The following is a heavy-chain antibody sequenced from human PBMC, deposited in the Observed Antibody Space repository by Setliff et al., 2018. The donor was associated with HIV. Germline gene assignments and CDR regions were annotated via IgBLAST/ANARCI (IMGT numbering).Heavy chain of an antibody. J-gene: IGHJ4*02. Sequence: ASVKVSCKASGGTFSSYAFSWVRQAPGQGLEWMGGIIPILGIANYAQRFQGRVTITADESTSTAYMELSSLRSDATAVYYCAKDFNLGLSRYFDHWGQGTLVTVSS. D-gene: IGHD2-21*01. CDR1: GGTFSSYA. CDR2: IIPILGIA. V-gene: IGHV1-69*10. CDR3: AKDFNLGLSRYFDH.